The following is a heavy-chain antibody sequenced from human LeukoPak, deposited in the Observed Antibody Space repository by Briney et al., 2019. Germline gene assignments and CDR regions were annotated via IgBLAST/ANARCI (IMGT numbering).Heavy chain of an antibody. CDR2: IYSGGST. Sequence: GGSLRLSCAASGFTFSSNWMSWVRQAPGKGLEWVSVIYSGGSTYYAGSVKGRFTISRDNSKNTLYLQMNSLRAEDTAVYYCAREYYYDSSGYYYRDSGAFDIWGQGTMVTVSS. V-gene: IGHV3-53*01. CDR3: AREYYYDSSGYYYRDSGAFDI. J-gene: IGHJ3*02. D-gene: IGHD3-22*01. CDR1: GFTFSSNW.